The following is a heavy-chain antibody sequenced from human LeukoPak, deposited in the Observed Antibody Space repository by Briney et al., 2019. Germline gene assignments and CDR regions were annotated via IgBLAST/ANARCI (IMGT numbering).Heavy chain of an antibody. D-gene: IGHD2-21*02. CDR3: SRDSLSSCGGDCYSGLDV. CDR1: GFTFSNYW. V-gene: IGHV3-74*01. Sequence: GGSLRLSCAASGFTFSNYWMHWVRQAPGEALMWVSRIKSDGSSTTYADSVKGRFTISRDNAKNTLYLQMNSLRAEDTAVYYCSRDSLSSCGGDCYSGLDVWXQGTTVTVSS. J-gene: IGHJ6*01. CDR2: IKSDGSST.